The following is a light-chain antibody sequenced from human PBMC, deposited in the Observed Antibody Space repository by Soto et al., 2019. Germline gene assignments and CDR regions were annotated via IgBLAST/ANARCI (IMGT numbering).Light chain of an antibody. J-gene: IGLJ2*01. CDR2: VNS. CDR3: QSYYNSLSGSGVV. CDR1: SSNIGAGYD. Sequence: QSVLTHPPSVSGDPGQRVTISCTGSSSNIGAGYDVHWYQQLPGAAPKLLIYVNSNRPSGVPDRFSGSKSGTSASLAITGLQADDESDYYCQSYYNSLSGSGVVFGGGTKLTVL. V-gene: IGLV1-40*01.